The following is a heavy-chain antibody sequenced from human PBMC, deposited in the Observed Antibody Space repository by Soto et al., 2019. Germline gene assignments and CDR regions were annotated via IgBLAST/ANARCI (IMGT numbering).Heavy chain of an antibody. Sequence: ASVKVSCKASGYTFXGYYMYWVRQAPGQGLEWMGVINPSGGSTSYAQKFQGRVTMTRDTSTSTVYMELSSLRSEDTAVYYCARYSGYDPQYYFDYWGQGTLVTVSS. CDR2: INPSGGST. CDR1: GYTFXGYY. D-gene: IGHD5-12*01. V-gene: IGHV1-46*01. J-gene: IGHJ4*02. CDR3: ARYSGYDPQYYFDY.